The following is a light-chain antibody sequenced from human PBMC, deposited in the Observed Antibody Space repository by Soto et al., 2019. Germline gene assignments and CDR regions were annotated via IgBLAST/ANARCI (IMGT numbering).Light chain of an antibody. CDR3: AAWDDSLSGWV. J-gene: IGLJ3*02. Sequence: QAVVTQPPSASGTPGQRVTISCSGSSSNIGSNYVYWYQQLPGTAPNLLIYSNNQRPSGVPDRFSGSKSGTSASLAISGLRSEDEADYYCAAWDDSLSGWVFGGGTKLTVL. CDR1: SSNIGSNY. V-gene: IGLV1-47*02. CDR2: SNN.